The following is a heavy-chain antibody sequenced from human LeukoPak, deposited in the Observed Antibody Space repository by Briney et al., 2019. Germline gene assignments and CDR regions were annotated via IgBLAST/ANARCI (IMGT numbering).Heavy chain of an antibody. J-gene: IGHJ6*02. V-gene: IGHV3-74*01. CDR1: GFTFSNFW. Sequence: GGSLRLSCAASGFTFSNFWMHWVRQAPGKGLVWVALIYGDGSFTRYADSVKGRFTISRDNAKKSLYLQMNGLRVEDTAFYYCTKDLTPGGADVWGQGTTVTVSS. D-gene: IGHD3-10*01. CDR2: IYGDGSFT. CDR3: TKDLTPGGADV.